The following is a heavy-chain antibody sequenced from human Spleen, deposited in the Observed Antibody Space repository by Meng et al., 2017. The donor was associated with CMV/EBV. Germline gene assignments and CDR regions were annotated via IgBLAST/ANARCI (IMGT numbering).Heavy chain of an antibody. D-gene: IGHD4/OR15-4a*01. CDR2: ISGSGGST. CDR3: ARLDKTDHYDAYRVPGNWFDP. Sequence: GESLKISCVASGFTFNSYAMSWVRPAPGKGLEWVSTISGSGGSTFYADSVKGRFTISRDNPENTLYLQMNSLRAEDTAVYHCARLDKTDHYDAYRVPGNWFDPWGQGTLVTVSS. CDR1: GFTFNSYA. J-gene: IGHJ5*02. V-gene: IGHV3-23*01.